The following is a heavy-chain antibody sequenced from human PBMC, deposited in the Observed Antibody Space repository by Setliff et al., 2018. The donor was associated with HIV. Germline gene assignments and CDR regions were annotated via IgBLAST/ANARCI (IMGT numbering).Heavy chain of an antibody. J-gene: IGHJ4*02. CDR2: VTHSGRT. CDR3: ARGVRDNSGWSSYYFDY. Sequence: PSETLSLTCAVYGGSLSGDYWSWIRQPPGKGLEWIGEVTHSGRTNYNPSLESRVTTSVDTSKKQFSLRLTSVTAADTAVYYCARGVRDNSGWSSYYFDYWGQGTLVTVSS. V-gene: IGHV4-34*01. D-gene: IGHD6-19*01. CDR1: GGSLSGDY.